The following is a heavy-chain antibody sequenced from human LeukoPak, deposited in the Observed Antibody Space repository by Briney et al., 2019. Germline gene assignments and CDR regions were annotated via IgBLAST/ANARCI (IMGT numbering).Heavy chain of an antibody. Sequence: PGGSLRLSCAASGFTFSSYWMSWVRQAPGKGLEWVANIKQNGSEKYYVDSVKGRFTISRDKAKNSLYLQMNRLRAEDTAVYYCALPPITQAGMDVWGKGTTVTVSS. CDR3: ALPPITQAGMDV. J-gene: IGHJ6*04. CDR1: GFTFSSYW. V-gene: IGHV3-7*03. D-gene: IGHD5-24*01. CDR2: IKQNGSEK.